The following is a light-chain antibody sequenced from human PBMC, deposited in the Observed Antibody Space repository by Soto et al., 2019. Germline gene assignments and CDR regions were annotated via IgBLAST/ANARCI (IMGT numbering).Light chain of an antibody. CDR3: QHYGDSRT. CDR2: GAS. J-gene: IGKJ1*01. Sequence: PGDRATLSCRASQSVSSSHLAWYQQKPGQAPRLLIYGASSRATGTPDRFSGSGSGTDFTLTISRLEPEDFAVYYCQHYGDSRTFGQGTKVEIK. CDR1: QSVSSSH. V-gene: IGKV3-20*01.